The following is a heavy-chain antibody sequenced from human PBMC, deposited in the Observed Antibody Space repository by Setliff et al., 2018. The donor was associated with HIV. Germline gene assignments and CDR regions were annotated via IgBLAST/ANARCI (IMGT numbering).Heavy chain of an antibody. CDR3: ARDQADITFFDY. V-gene: IGHV3-11*04. J-gene: IGHJ4*02. Sequence: PGGSLRLSCAASGFTFSDSYMSWIRQAPGKGLEWVSYISNTGSAIHYADPVKGRFTISRDNARNSLYLQMNSLTAEDTAVYYCARDQADITFFDYWGQGTLVTVSS. CDR2: ISNTGSAI. D-gene: IGHD3-16*01. CDR1: GFTFSDSY.